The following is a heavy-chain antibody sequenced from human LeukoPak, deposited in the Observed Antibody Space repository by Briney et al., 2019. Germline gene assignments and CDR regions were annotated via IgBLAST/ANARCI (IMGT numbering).Heavy chain of an antibody. Sequence: PGRPLRLSCAASGFTFSSYAMSWVRQAPGKGLEWVSAISGSSGSTYYADSVKGRFTISRDNSKNTLYLQMNSLRAEDTAVYYCAKDRDDFWSGYSDYWGQGTLVTVSS. V-gene: IGHV3-23*01. CDR3: AKDRDDFWSGYSDY. CDR1: GFTFSSYA. CDR2: ISGSSGST. J-gene: IGHJ4*02. D-gene: IGHD3-3*01.